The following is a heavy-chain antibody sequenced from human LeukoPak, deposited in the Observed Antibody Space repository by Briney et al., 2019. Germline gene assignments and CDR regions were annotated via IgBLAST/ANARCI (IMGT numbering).Heavy chain of an antibody. Sequence: GGSLRLSCAASGFTFSSYSMNWVRQAPGKGLGWVSSISSSSSYIYYADSVKGRFTISRDNAKNSLYLQMNSLRAEDTAVYYCASWWGSSTSLDYYYMDVWGKGTTVTVSS. V-gene: IGHV3-21*01. CDR2: ISSSSSYI. D-gene: IGHD2-2*01. CDR3: ASWWGSSTSLDYYYMDV. CDR1: GFTFSSYS. J-gene: IGHJ6*03.